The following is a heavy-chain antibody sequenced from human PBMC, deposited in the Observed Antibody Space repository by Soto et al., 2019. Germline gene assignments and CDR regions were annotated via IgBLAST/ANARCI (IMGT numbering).Heavy chain of an antibody. CDR1: CVSISSSSYY. CDR2: IYYSGST. J-gene: IGHJ5*02. Sequence: SETLSLTCTVSCVSISSSSYYWGWIRQPPGKGLEWIGSIYYSGSTYYNPSLKSRVTISVDTSKNQFSLKLSSVTAADTAVYYCARPSTYGSGSYSWFDPWGQGTLVTVSS. D-gene: IGHD3-10*01. CDR3: ARPSTYGSGSYSWFDP. V-gene: IGHV4-39*01.